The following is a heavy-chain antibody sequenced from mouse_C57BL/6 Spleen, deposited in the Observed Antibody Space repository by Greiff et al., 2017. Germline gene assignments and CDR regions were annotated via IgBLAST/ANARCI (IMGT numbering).Heavy chain of an antibody. CDR3: ARDTGTYFDY. D-gene: IGHD4-1*01. CDR1: GFTFSSYA. V-gene: IGHV5-4*01. J-gene: IGHJ2*01. CDR2: ISDGGSYT. Sequence: EVQRVESGGGLVKPGGSLKLSCAASGFTFSSYAMSWVRQTPEKRLEWVATISDGGSYTYYPDNVKGRFTISRDNAKNNLYLQMSHLKSEDTAMYYCARDTGTYFDYWGQGTTLTVSS.